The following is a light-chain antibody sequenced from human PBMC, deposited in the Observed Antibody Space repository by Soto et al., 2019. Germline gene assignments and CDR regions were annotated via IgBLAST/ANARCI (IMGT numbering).Light chain of an antibody. J-gene: IGKJ1*01. Sequence: DIVMTQSPDSLAVSLGERATINCKSGQSVLHSSNNENYLAWYQQRPGQPPKLLIYWASTRESGVPDRFSGSGSGTDFTLTISSLQAEDVAVYYCQQYYSTPSWTFGQGTKVEIK. CDR3: QQYYSTPSWT. V-gene: IGKV4-1*01. CDR2: WAS. CDR1: QSVLHSSNNENY.